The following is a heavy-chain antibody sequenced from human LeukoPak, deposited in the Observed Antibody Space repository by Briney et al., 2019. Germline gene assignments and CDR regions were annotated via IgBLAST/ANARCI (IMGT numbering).Heavy chain of an antibody. CDR1: GGSISSYY. J-gene: IGHJ6*03. CDR2: IYYSGST. D-gene: IGHD3-10*01. CDR3: ARRKRVRGALRTTYYMDV. Sequence: PSETLSLTCTVSGGSISSYYWSWIRQPPGKGLEWIGYIYYSGSTNYNPSLKSRVTISVDTSKNQFSLKLSSVTAADTAVYYCARRKRVRGALRTTYYMDVWGKGTTVTISS. V-gene: IGHV4-59*01.